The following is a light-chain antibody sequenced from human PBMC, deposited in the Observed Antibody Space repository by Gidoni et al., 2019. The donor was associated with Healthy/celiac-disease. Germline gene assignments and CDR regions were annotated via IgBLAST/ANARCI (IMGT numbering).Light chain of an antibody. CDR3: QQYYSTPQLT. CDR1: QSVLYSSNNKNY. V-gene: IGKV4-1*01. J-gene: IGKJ4*01. CDR2: WAS. Sequence: DIVMTQSPESLAVSLGERATINCKSSQSVLYSSNNKNYLAWYQQKPGQPPKLLIYWASTREYGVPDRFSGSGSGTDFTLTISSLQAEDVAVYYCQQYYSTPQLTFGGGTKVEIK.